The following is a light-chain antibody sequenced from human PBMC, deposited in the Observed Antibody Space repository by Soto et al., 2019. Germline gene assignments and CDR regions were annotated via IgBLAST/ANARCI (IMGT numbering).Light chain of an antibody. V-gene: IGKV1-39*01. Sequence: DIQMTQSPSSLSASVGDRVTITCRASQSISYYLNWYQQKPGKAPRLLIYGASNLQSGVPSRFTGSGSGTDFTLTITSLQPEDFAVYYCQQYNSWPETFGQGTKVDI. J-gene: IGKJ1*01. CDR3: QQYNSWPET. CDR1: QSISYY. CDR2: GAS.